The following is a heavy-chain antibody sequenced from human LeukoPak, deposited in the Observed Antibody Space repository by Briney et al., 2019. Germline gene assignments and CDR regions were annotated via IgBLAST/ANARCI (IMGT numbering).Heavy chain of an antibody. CDR3: AEAASVRGVSY. CDR1: GFTFSSYW. J-gene: IGHJ4*02. CDR2: INGDGSTT. V-gene: IGHV3-74*01. Sequence: PGGSLRLSCAASGFTFSSYWMNWVRQAPGKGPLWVSHINGDGSTTNYADSVKGRFTISRDNAKNTLYLQMNSLRAEVTAVYYCAEAASVRGVSYWGQGTLVTVSS. D-gene: IGHD3-10*01.